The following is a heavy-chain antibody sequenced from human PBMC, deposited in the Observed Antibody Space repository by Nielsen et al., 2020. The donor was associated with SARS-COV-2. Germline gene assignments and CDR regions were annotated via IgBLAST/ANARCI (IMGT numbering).Heavy chain of an antibody. J-gene: IGHJ4*02. CDR2: ISWNSGSI. V-gene: IGHV3-9*01. D-gene: IGHD6-19*01. CDR1: GFTFDDYA. Sequence: GGSLRLSCAASGFTFDDYAMHWVRQAPGKGLEWVSGISWNSGSIGYADSVKDRFTISRDNAKNSLYLQMNSLRAEDTALYYCAKDLGPFYSSGCDYWGQGTLVTVSS. CDR3: AKDLGPFYSSGCDY.